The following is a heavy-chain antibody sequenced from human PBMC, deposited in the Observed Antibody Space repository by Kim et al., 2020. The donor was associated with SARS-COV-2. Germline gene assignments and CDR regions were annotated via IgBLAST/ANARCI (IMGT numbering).Heavy chain of an antibody. Sequence: LQGRVTMTTDTSTSTAYMELRSLRSDDTAVYYCARGPVRGIAVAGGYFDYWGQGTLVTVSS. D-gene: IGHD6-19*01. V-gene: IGHV1-18*01. CDR3: ARGPVRGIAVAGGYFDY. J-gene: IGHJ4*02.